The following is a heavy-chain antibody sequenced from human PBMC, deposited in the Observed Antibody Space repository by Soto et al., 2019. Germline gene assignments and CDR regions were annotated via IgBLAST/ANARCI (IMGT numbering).Heavy chain of an antibody. Sequence: ASVKVSCKASGYTFTIYGISGVLQSPLQWLDWMGCISAYNGNTNYAQKLQGRVTMTTDTSTSTAYMELRSLRSDDTAVYYCARVYYDFWSGYYHNWFDPWGQGTLVTVSS. J-gene: IGHJ5*02. CDR1: GYTFTIYG. D-gene: IGHD3-3*01. CDR3: ARVYYDFWSGYYHNWFDP. V-gene: IGHV1-18*01. CDR2: ISAYNGNT.